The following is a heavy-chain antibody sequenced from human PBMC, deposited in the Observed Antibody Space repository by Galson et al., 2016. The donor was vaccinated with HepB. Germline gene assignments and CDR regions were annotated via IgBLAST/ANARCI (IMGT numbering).Heavy chain of an antibody. CDR1: GFSFNIFS. J-gene: IGHJ3*01. V-gene: IGHV3-48*01. Sequence: SLRLSCAASGFSFNIFSVSWVRQAPGKGLEWISYSDTTSTTTYYAESVRGRLTISRDNAKRLAHLQLNSLRVDDPAVYYCARDRGYCTGGNCYRLFDFWGQGIMVTVSS. CDR3: ARDRGYCTGGNCYRLFDF. D-gene: IGHD2-15*01. CDR2: SDTTSTTT.